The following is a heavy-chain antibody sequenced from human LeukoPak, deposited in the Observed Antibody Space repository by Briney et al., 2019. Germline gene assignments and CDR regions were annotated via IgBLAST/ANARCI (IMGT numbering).Heavy chain of an antibody. D-gene: IGHD4-17*01. V-gene: IGHV1-2*04. CDR2: INCNSGGT. CDR1: GYTFTGYY. J-gene: IGHJ4*02. CDR3: ARDSATVTTPYFDY. Sequence: ASVKVSCKASGYTFTGYYMHWVRQAPGQGLEWMGWINCNSGGTKSAEEFQGWVTMSRDTSISTVYMEMSRLRSDDTAVYYCARDSATVTTPYFDYWGQGTLVTVPS.